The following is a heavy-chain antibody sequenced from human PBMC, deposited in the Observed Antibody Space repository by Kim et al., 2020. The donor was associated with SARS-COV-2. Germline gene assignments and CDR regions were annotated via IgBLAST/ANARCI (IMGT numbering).Heavy chain of an antibody. D-gene: IGHD1-26*01. V-gene: IGHV3-49*04. CDR2: IRNKAYGGTT. Sequence: GGSLRLSCTASGFTFADYTMNWVRQAPGKGLEWVGFIRNKAYGGTTGYAAYVKGRITISREDSRSIAYLQMNGLKTKDTAAYSCTRQYSRTYYYYYSMDV. J-gene: IGHJ6*03. CDR1: GFTFADYT. CDR3: TRQYSRTYYYYYSMDV.